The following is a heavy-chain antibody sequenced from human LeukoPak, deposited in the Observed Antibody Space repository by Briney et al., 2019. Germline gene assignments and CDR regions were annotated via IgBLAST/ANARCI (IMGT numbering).Heavy chain of an antibody. CDR2: ISSSSSYI. J-gene: IGHJ4*02. Sequence: GGSLRLSCAASGFTFSSYSMNWVRQAPGKGLELVSSISSSSSYIYYADSVKGRFTISRDNAKNSLYLQMNSLRAEDTAVYYCARDPSVWGSYRHDYWGQGTLVTVSS. CDR1: GFTFSSYS. V-gene: IGHV3-21*01. D-gene: IGHD3-16*02. CDR3: ARDPSVWGSYRHDY.